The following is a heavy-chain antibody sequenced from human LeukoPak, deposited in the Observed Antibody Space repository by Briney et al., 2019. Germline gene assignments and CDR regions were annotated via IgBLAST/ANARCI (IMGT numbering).Heavy chain of an antibody. CDR3: AKASPPGDCRGDCSFWYFDL. CDR1: GFNFFNTG. J-gene: IGHJ2*01. CDR2: IGGGASDT. V-gene: IGHV3-23*01. D-gene: IGHD2-21*02. Sequence: GGSLRLSCAISGFNFFNTGMGWVRQAPGKGLEWVAAIGGGASDTKYADSVMGRFTISRDIFRNTLYLQMNSLSAEDTAVYYCAKASPPGDCRGDCSFWYFDLWGRGTLVTVSS.